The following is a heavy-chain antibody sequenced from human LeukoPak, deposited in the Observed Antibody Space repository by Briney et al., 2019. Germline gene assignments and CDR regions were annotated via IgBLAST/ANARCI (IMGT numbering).Heavy chain of an antibody. CDR2: IKQDGSEK. Sequence: GGSLRLSCAASGFTLSSYWMTWVRQAPGKGLEWVANIKQDGSEKYYVDSVKGRFTISRDNAKNSLYLQMNSLRADDTAVYYCAREGRESQGFDYWGQGTLVTVSS. CDR3: AREGRESQGFDY. CDR1: GFTLSSYW. J-gene: IGHJ4*02. V-gene: IGHV3-7*05. D-gene: IGHD3-10*01.